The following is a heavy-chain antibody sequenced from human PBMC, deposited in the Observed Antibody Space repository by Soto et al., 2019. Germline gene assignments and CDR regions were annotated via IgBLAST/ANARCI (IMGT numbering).Heavy chain of an antibody. V-gene: IGHV4-39*07. J-gene: IGHJ4*02. CDR2: IYYSGST. Sequence: QLQLQESGPGLVKPSETLSLTCTVSGGSISSSSYYWGWIRQPPGKGLEWIGSIYYSGSTKYNPSLRSRVTISVDTSKNQFSLKLNYVTAADTAVYYCARSGSGSGWLGGQGTLVTVSS. CDR3: ARSGSGSGWL. CDR1: GGSISSSSYY. D-gene: IGHD6-19*01.